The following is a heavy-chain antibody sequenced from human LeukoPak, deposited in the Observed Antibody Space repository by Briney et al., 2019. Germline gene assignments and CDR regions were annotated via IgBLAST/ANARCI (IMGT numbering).Heavy chain of an antibody. Sequence: SETLSLTCTVSGYSISSGYYWSWIRQPPGKGLEWIGSIYHSGSTYYNPSLKSRVTISVDTSKNQFSLKLSSVTAADTAVYYCARDDLGYCSGGSCSGESFDYWGQGTLVTVSS. CDR1: GYSISSGYY. CDR2: IYHSGST. D-gene: IGHD2-15*01. CDR3: ARDDLGYCSGGSCSGESFDY. V-gene: IGHV4-38-2*02. J-gene: IGHJ4*02.